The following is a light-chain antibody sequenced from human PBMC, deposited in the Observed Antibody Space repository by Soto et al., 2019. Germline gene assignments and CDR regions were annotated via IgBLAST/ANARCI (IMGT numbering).Light chain of an antibody. CDR1: QSVRSY. Sequence: EIVLTQSPATLSLSPGERATLSCRASQSVRSYLAWYQQKIGQAPRLLIYDASNRATGIPARFSGSGSGTDFTITISSLEPEDFAVYYCQQRSNWPLTFGGGTKVEIK. CDR2: DAS. J-gene: IGKJ4*01. V-gene: IGKV3-11*01. CDR3: QQRSNWPLT.